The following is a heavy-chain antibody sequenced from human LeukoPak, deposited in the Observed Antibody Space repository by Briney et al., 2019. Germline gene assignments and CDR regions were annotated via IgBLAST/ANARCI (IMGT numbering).Heavy chain of an antibody. CDR3: AINGGGDSGYGNFDY. Sequence: PGGSLRLSCAVSGFTFDDYAMHWVRQVPGKALDCVSGINWNSDSIGYADSVKARFTTSRDNAKISLYLQMNSLRAEDTAFYYCAINGGGDSGYGNFDYWGQGTLVTVSS. CDR2: INWNSDSI. V-gene: IGHV3-9*01. D-gene: IGHD5-12*01. CDR1: GFTFDDYA. J-gene: IGHJ4*02.